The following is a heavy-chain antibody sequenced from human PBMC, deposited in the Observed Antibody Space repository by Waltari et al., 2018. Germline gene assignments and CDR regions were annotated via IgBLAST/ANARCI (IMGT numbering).Heavy chain of an antibody. CDR1: GFTFSSYS. CDR3: ARALWGWPFSFDY. Sequence: EVQLVESGGGLVQPGGSLRLSCAASGFTFSSYSMNWVRQAPGKGVGWVSYISSSSSTIYYADSVKGRFTISRDNAKNSLYLQMNSLRAEDTAVYYCARALWGWPFSFDYWGQGTLVTVSS. CDR2: ISSSSSTI. V-gene: IGHV3-48*01. J-gene: IGHJ4*02. D-gene: IGHD3-10*01.